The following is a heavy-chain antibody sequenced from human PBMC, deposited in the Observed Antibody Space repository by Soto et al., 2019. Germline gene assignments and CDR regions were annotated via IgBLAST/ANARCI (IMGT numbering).Heavy chain of an antibody. CDR2: IHYSGST. J-gene: IGHJ4*02. V-gene: IGHV4-59*01. D-gene: IGHD6-13*01. CDR1: GGSISGYY. Sequence: VQLQESGPGLVKPSETLSLTCTVSGGSISGYYWSWIRQSPGKGLEWIGYIHYSGSTNYNPSLKSRVTISVDTSKNQLSLQLSSVTAADTAVYYCARGSAAGTKSPFDYWGQGTLVTVSS. CDR3: ARGSAAGTKSPFDY.